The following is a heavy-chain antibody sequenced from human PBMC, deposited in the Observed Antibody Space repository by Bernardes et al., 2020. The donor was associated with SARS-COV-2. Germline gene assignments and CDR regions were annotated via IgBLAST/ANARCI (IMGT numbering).Heavy chain of an antibody. D-gene: IGHD3-10*01. V-gene: IGHV3-48*01. CDR2: ISSRGSTV. J-gene: IGHJ2*01. Sequence: GGSLRLSCAASGFFFNSYSMDWVRQAPGKGLEWVSYISSRGSTVYYADSVRGRFTMSRDNAKEVIYLQMDSLRVDDTAVYYCARDSLHSGGSGSAWYVDLRGRGTQVTVSS. CDR1: GFFFNSYS. CDR3: ARDSLHSGGSGSAWYVDL.